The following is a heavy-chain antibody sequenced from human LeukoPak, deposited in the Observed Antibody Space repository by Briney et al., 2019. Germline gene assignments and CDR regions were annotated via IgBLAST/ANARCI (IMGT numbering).Heavy chain of an antibody. J-gene: IGHJ3*01. CDR1: GGSISSSSYY. V-gene: IGHV4-61*05. CDR3: ARELRYDNSDSGAF. CDR2: IYYSGSS. Sequence: SETLSLTCIVSGGSISSSSYYWGWIRQPPGKGLEWIGYIYYSGSSNYNPSLKSRVTISADTSKNQFSLKLSSVTAADTAVYYCARELRYDNSDSGAFWGQGTVVTVSS. D-gene: IGHD3-22*01.